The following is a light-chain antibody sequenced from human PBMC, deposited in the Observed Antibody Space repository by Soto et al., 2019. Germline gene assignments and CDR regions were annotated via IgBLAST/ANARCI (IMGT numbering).Light chain of an antibody. CDR1: QSISTS. Sequence: DVQLTQSPSSLSVSIGDRVTITCRASQSISTSLNWYQQKPGKAPKVLIYAASSLESGVPSRFSGSGSGTDFTLTISSLQPEDFATYYCQQSFSSPSFGGGTKVQIK. J-gene: IGKJ4*01. CDR3: QQSFSSPS. CDR2: AAS. V-gene: IGKV1-39*01.